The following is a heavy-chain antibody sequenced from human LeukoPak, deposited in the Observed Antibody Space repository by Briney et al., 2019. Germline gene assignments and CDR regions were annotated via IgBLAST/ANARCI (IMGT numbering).Heavy chain of an antibody. CDR2: IYYSGST. CDR3: ARGQTGTDDY. CDR1: GGSISSDY. J-gene: IGHJ4*02. Sequence: SETLSLTCTVSGGSISSDYWSWIRQPPGKGLEWIGYIYYSGSTNYNPSLKSRVTISVDTSKNQFSLKPSSVTAADTAVYYCARGQTGTDDYWGQGTLVTVSS. V-gene: IGHV4-59*01. D-gene: IGHD1-1*01.